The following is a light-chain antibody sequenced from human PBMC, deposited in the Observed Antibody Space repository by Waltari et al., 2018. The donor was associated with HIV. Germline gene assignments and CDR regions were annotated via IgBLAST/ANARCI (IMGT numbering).Light chain of an antibody. CDR3: QSYDSSHWV. Sequence: QSVLTQPPSVSGAPGQRVTIPCTGSSSNIGAGYDVHWYQHLPRTAPKLLIYGNSNRPSGVPDRFSGSKSGTSASLAITGLQAEDEADYYCQSYDSSHWVFGGGTKLTVL. CDR2: GNS. J-gene: IGLJ3*02. CDR1: SSNIGAGYD. V-gene: IGLV1-40*01.